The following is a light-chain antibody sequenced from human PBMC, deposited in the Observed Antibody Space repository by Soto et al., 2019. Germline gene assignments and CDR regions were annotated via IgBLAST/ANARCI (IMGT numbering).Light chain of an antibody. Sequence: QSALTQPASVSGSPGQSITISCTGTSSDVGSYNLVSWYQQHPGKAPKLMIYEGSKRPSGVSNRFSGSKSGNTASLTIYGLQAEDEADYYCCSYAGSSTYVFGTVTKLTVL. CDR3: CSYAGSSTYV. CDR1: SSDVGSYNL. CDR2: EGS. J-gene: IGLJ1*01. V-gene: IGLV2-23*01.